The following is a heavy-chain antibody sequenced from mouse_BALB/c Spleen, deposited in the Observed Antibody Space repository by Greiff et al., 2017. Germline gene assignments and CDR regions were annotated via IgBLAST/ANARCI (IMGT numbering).Heavy chain of an antibody. CDR1: GFAFSSYD. Sequence: EVKLVESGGGLVKPGGSLKLSCAASGFAFSSYDMSWVRQTPEKRLEWVAYISSGGGSTYYPDTVKGRFTISRDNAKNTLYLQMSSLKSEDTAMYYSARQGRSWAWFAYWGEGTLVTVSA. D-gene: IGHD4-1*01. CDR2: ISSGGGST. CDR3: ARQGRSWAWFAY. V-gene: IGHV5-12-1*01. J-gene: IGHJ3*01.